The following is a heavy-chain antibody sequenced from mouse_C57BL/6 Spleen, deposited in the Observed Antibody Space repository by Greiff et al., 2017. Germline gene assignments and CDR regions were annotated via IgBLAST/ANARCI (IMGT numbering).Heavy chain of an antibody. CDR2: IYPRDGST. J-gene: IGHJ4*01. CDR1: GYTFTGYD. D-gene: IGHD2-1*01. V-gene: IGHV1-85*01. CDR3: ARYGNYKAMDY. Sequence: QVQLKQSGPELVKPGASVKLSCKASGYTFTGYDINWVKQRPGQGLEWIGWIYPRDGSTKYNAKFKGKATLTVDTSSSTAYMELHSLTSEDSAVYFCARYGNYKAMDYWGQGTSVTVSS.